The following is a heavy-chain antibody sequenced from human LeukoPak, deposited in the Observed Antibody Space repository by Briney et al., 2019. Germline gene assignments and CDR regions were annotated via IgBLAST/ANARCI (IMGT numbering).Heavy chain of an antibody. Sequence: SETLSLTCSVSGVSISSGSNYWGWIRQPPGKTLEWIGRIYTSGSTNYNPSLKSRVTMSVDTSKNQFSLKLSSVTAADTAVYYCARGAVAELDVWGKGTTVTISS. V-gene: IGHV4-61*02. CDR1: GVSISSGSNY. CDR3: ARGAVAELDV. CDR2: IYTSGST. J-gene: IGHJ6*04. D-gene: IGHD6-19*01.